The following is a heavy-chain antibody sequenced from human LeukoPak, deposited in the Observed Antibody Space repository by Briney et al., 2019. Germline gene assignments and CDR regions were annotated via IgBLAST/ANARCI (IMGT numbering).Heavy chain of an antibody. CDR1: GFSFRDRY. Sequence: GGSLRLSCAATGFSFRDRYMSWIRQAPGKGLEWVSATVGSGPDTYHADSVKGRFTVSRDNSRNTLYLQMNSLRVEDTAVYYCTKAPLRSCTGAFCYPFDYWGQGTLVTVSS. D-gene: IGHD2-8*02. CDR2: TVGSGPDT. J-gene: IGHJ4*02. V-gene: IGHV3-23*01. CDR3: TKAPLRSCTGAFCYPFDY.